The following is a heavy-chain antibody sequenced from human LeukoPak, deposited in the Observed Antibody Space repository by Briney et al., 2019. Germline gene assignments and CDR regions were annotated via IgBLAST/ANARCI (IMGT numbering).Heavy chain of an antibody. Sequence: PGGSLRLSCVASGFTFRSYSMNWVRQAPGKGLEWVSYISSTSGTIYYADSMKGRFTIPRDNAKNSLYLQMNGLRAEDTAVYYCARDPYLYSYYFDYWGQGTLVTVSS. V-gene: IGHV3-48*04. CDR3: ARDPYLYSYYFDY. CDR1: GFTFRSYS. CDR2: ISSTSGTI. J-gene: IGHJ4*02. D-gene: IGHD2-15*01.